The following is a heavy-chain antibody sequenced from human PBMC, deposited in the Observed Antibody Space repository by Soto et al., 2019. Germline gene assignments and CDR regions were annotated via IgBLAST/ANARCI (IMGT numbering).Heavy chain of an antibody. D-gene: IGHD3-10*01. CDR3: ARRNYNGPSYYGMDV. CDR2: IYPGDSDT. Sequence: GESLKISCKGSGYSFTNHWIAWVRQMPGKGLEWMGIIYPGDSDTRYSPTFQGQVTISADKSISTAYLQWSSLKASDTAMYYCARRNYNGPSYYGMDVWGQGTTVTVSS. J-gene: IGHJ6*02. V-gene: IGHV5-51*01. CDR1: GYSFTNHW.